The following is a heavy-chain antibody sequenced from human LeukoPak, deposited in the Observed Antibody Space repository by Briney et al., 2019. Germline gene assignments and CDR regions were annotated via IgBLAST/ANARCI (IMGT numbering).Heavy chain of an antibody. D-gene: IGHD3-10*01. CDR3: ARLSLRANYYYYGMDV. V-gene: IGHV4-59*08. CDR1: GGSISSYY. CDR2: IYYSGST. J-gene: IGHJ6*02. Sequence: PSETLSLTCTVCGGSISSYYWSWIRQPPGKGLEWIGYIYYSGSTNYNPSFKSRVTISVDTSKNQFSLKLSSVTAADTAVYYCARLSLRANYYYYGMDVWGQGTTVTVSS.